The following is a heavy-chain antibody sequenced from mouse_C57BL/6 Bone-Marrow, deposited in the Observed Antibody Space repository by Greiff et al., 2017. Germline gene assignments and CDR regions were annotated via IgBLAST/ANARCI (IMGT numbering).Heavy chain of an antibody. D-gene: IGHD4-1*01. Sequence: EVKLMESGPGLVKPSQSLSLTCSVTGYSITSGYYWNWIRQFPGNKLEWMGYISYDGSNNYNPSLKNRISITRDTSKNQFFLKLNSVTTEDTATYYCARDLTGTGLFDYWGQGTTLTVSS. CDR1: GYSITSGYY. V-gene: IGHV3-6*01. J-gene: IGHJ2*01. CDR2: ISYDGSN. CDR3: ARDLTGTGLFDY.